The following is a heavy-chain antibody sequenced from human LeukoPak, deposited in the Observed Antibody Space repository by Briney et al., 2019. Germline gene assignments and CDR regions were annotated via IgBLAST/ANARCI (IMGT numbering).Heavy chain of an antibody. Sequence: PSETLSLTCTVSGGSISSYYWSWIRQPPGKGLEWIGHIYYSGSTNYNPSLKSRVTISVDTSKNQFSLKLSSVTAADTAVYYCARNSGYDFDLNRRGPQYYFDYWGQGTLVTVSS. CDR1: GGSISSYY. V-gene: IGHV4-59*01. CDR3: ARNSGYDFDLNRRGPQYYFDY. D-gene: IGHD5-12*01. J-gene: IGHJ4*02. CDR2: IYYSGST.